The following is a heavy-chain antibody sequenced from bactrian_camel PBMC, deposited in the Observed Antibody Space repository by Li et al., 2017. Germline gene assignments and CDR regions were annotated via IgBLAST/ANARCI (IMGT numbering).Heavy chain of an antibody. CDR1: GYAWYIYC. J-gene: IGHJ4*01. CDR3: TKDASTYSDYFRPAY. D-gene: IGHD4*01. V-gene: IGHV3S1*01. CDR2: MYGGGATYTERT. Sequence: HVQLVESGGGSVQAGGSLRLSCSTAGYAWYIYCKAWFRQAPGKEREGLAAMYGGGATYTERTYYADSVQGRFTISRDNAKNTLYLQLNSLKIEDTAMYYCTKDASTYSDYFRPAYWGQGTQVTV.